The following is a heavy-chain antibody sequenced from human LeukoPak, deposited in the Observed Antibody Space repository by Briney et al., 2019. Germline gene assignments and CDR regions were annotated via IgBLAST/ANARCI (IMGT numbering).Heavy chain of an antibody. CDR2: ISSSGSTI. V-gene: IGHV3-48*03. J-gene: IGHJ4*02. CDR1: GFTFSSYE. CDR3: ARGRYSGYGAFDY. D-gene: IGHD5-12*01. Sequence: GGSLRLSCAASGFTFSSYEMNWVRQAPGKGLEWVSYISSSGSTIYYADSVKGRFTISRDNAKNSLYLQMNSLRAEDTALYYCARGRYSGYGAFDYWGQGTLVTVSS.